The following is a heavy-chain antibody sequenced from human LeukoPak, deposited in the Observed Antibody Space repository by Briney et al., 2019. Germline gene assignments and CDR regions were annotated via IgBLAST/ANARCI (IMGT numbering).Heavy chain of an antibody. CDR3: ARHKSSGSYPLDY. D-gene: IGHD3-22*01. CDR2: INHSGST. J-gene: IGHJ4*02. V-gene: IGHV4-34*01. Sequence: PSETLSLTCAVYGGSFSGYYWSWIRQPPGKGLEWIGEINHSGSTNYNPSLKSRVTISVDTSKNQFSLTLSSVTAADTAVYYCARHKSSGSYPLDYWGQGILVTVSS. CDR1: GGSFSGYY.